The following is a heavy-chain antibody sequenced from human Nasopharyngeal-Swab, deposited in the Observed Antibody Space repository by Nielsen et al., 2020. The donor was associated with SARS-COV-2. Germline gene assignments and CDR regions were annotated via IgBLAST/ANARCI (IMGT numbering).Heavy chain of an antibody. Sequence: WIRQPPGKGLEWVAVISYDGSNKYYADSVKGRFTISRDNSKNTLYLQMNSLRAEDTAVYYCARDHEEYYYYYYVDVWGKGTTVTVSS. J-gene: IGHJ6*03. V-gene: IGHV3-30-3*01. CDR2: ISYDGSNK. CDR3: ARDHEEYYYYYYVDV.